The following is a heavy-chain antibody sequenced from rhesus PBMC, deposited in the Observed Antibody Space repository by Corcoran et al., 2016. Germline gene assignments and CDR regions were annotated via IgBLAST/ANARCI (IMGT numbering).Heavy chain of an antibody. CDR2: IDGNNANS. CDR3: ARNTRYSKFVRTISSFDV. J-gene: IGHJ5-2*02. D-gene: IGHD4-23*01. V-gene: IGHV4-73*01. Sequence: QVKLQQWGEGLVKASETLSLTCAVYDGSVSGYYYWNWIRQPPGTGLEWIGYIDGNNANSNQRPPRPYRVTTAKEASKSQFSLKVRLLTAADTAVYYCARNTRYSKFVRTISSFDVWGRGFLVTVSS. CDR1: DGSVSGYYY.